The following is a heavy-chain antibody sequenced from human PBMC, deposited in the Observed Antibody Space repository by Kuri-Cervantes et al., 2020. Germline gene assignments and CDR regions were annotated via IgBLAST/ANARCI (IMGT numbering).Heavy chain of an antibody. CDR2: IYPADSST. Sequence: GESLKISCKGSGYRFTTYWVAWVRQTPDKGLEWMGIIYPADSSTKYNPSFQGQVTISADKSISTAYLQWSSLKASDTAMYYCARTHTSTTYALMDVWGEGTTVTVSS. CDR1: GYRFTTYW. J-gene: IGHJ6*04. V-gene: IGHV5-51*01. CDR3: ARTHTSTTYALMDV. D-gene: IGHD2-2*01.